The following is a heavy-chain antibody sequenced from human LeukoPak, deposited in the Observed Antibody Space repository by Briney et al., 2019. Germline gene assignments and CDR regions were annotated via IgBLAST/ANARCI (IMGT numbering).Heavy chain of an antibody. CDR2: ISSSDGNSK. V-gene: IGHV3-30*03. J-gene: IGHJ4*02. D-gene: IGHD1-26*01. CDR3: ARALASGSSAFDY. CDR1: GFTFTCCG. Sequence: PGTSLRLSCATSGFTFTCCGMHWVRQASGKGLEWVAAISSSDGNSKYYADSVKGRFTISRDNAKNSLYLRMNSLRAEDTAVYYCARALASGSSAFDYWGQGTLVTVSS.